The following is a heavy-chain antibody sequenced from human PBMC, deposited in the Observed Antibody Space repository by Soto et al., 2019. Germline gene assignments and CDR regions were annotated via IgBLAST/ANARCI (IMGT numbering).Heavy chain of an antibody. CDR2: ISTSSSYT. J-gene: IGHJ3*02. CDR1: GFTFSDYY. CDR3: ARGGYSYGLGEPAFDI. D-gene: IGHD5-18*01. Sequence: QVQLVESGGGLVKPGGSLRLSCAASGFTFSDYYMSWIRQAPGKGLVSVSYISTSSSYTNYADSVKGRFTISRGNAQKSLYLLMTGVRAEDTAVYNCARGGYSYGLGEPAFDIWGQGTMVTVSS. V-gene: IGHV3-11*06.